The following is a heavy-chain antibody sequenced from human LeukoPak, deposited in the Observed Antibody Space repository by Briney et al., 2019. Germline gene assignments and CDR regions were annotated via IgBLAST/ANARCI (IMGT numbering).Heavy chain of an antibody. CDR1: GGSISSYY. CDR3: AHSSMDAFDI. CDR2: IYCSGST. J-gene: IGHJ3*02. V-gene: IGHV4-59*01. D-gene: IGHD3-3*02. Sequence: NPSETLSLTCTVSGGSISSYYWSWIRQPPGKGLEWIGYIYCSGSTNYNPSLKSRVTISVDTSKNQFSLKLSSVTAADTAVYYCAHSSMDAFDIWGQGTMVTVSS.